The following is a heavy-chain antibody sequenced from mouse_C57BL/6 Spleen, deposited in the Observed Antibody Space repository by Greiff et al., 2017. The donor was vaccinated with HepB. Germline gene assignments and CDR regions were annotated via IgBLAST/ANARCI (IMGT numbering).Heavy chain of an antibody. J-gene: IGHJ3*01. CDR1: GFTFTDYY. CDR3: ARPGDYDYDFFAY. V-gene: IGHV7-3*01. Sequence: EVKVEESGGGLVQPGGSLSLSCAASGFTFTDYYMSWVRQPPGKALEWLGFIRNKANGYTTEYSASVKGRFTISRDNSQSILYLQMNALRAEDSATYYCARPGDYDYDFFAYWGKGTLVTVSA. CDR2: IRNKANGYTT. D-gene: IGHD2-4*01.